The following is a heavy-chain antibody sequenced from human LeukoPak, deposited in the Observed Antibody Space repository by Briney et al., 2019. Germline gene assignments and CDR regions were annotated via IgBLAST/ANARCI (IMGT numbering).Heavy chain of an antibody. D-gene: IGHD4-17*01. CDR2: IYYSGST. J-gene: IGHJ6*03. CDR3: ARHGSYGDYLKLPFYMDV. CDR1: GGSISSSSYY. Sequence: SETLSLTCTVSGGSISSSSYYWGWIRQPPGKGLEWIGSIYYSGSTYYNPSLKSRVTISVDTSKNQFSLKLSSVTAADTAVYYCARHGSYGDYLKLPFYMDVWGKGTTVTISS. V-gene: IGHV4-39*01.